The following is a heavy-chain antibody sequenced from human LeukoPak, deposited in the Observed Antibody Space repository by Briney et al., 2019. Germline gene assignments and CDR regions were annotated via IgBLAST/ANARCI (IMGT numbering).Heavy chain of an antibody. D-gene: IGHD1-26*01. CDR2: IFWDDDK. V-gene: IGHV2-5*02. CDR3: AHREALGPSSDH. CDR1: GLSFTTIAEG. Sequence: SGPTLVKPTQTLTLTCTLSGLSFTTIAEGVGWIRQPPGKALEWLALIFWDDDKRYNPSLKTRLAINKDTSNNQVVLTMTNMDPVDTGTYYCAHREALGPSSDHWGQGTLVTVSS. J-gene: IGHJ4*02.